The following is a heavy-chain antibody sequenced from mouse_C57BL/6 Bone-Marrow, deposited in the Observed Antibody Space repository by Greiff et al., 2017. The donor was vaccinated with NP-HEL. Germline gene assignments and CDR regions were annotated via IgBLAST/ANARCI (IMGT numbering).Heavy chain of an antibody. CDR2: ISDGGSYT. CDR3: ARNGTVVAPYYYAMDY. J-gene: IGHJ4*01. CDR1: GFTFSSYA. D-gene: IGHD1-1*01. Sequence: EVQRVESGGGLVKPGGSLKLSCAASGFTFSSYAMSWVRQTPEKRLEWVATISDGGSYTYYPDNVKGRFTISRDNAKNNLYLQMSHLKSEDTAMYYCARNGTVVAPYYYAMDYWGQGTSVTVSS. V-gene: IGHV5-4*01.